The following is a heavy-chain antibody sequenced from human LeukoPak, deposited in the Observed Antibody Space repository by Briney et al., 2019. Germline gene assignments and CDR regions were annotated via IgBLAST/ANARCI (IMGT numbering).Heavy chain of an antibody. J-gene: IGHJ6*03. Sequence: GGSLRLSCAASGFTFSSYGMHWVREAPGKGLEWGAVIWYDGSNKYYADSVKGRFTISRDNSKNTLYLQMNSLRAEDTAVYYCAREKASSPSYYYYYYMDVWGKGTTVTVSS. D-gene: IGHD6-6*01. CDR1: GFTFSSYG. V-gene: IGHV3-33*01. CDR2: IWYDGSNK. CDR3: AREKASSPSYYYYYYMDV.